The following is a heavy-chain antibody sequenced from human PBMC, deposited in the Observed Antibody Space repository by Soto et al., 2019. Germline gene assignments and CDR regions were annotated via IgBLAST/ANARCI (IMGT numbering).Heavy chain of an antibody. V-gene: IGHV1-24*01. CDR2: FHPEDAET. Sequence: QDQLVQCGAEVKKPGASVKVSCKVSGYSLTELSIHWVRQAPGEGLEWMGGFHPEDAETIYAQKFQGRVTMTEDTSTDTAYMELSSLRSEDTAVYYCATIRGGWKDGTGYYYYMDVWGQGTTVTVSS. CDR3: ATIRGGWKDGTGYYYYMDV. CDR1: GYSLTELS. D-gene: IGHD1-1*01. J-gene: IGHJ6*03.